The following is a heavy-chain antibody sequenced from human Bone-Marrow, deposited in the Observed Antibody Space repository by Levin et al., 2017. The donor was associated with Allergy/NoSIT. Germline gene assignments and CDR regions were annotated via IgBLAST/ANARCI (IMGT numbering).Heavy chain of an antibody. CDR3: ATAGVPTKFDY. D-gene: IGHD5-12*01. V-gene: IGHV4-30-4*08. J-gene: IGHJ4*02. CDR2: IYYSART. CDR1: GGSISSGDYY. Sequence: SQTLSLTCSVSGGSISSGDYYWRWLRQPPGKGLEWIGYIYYSARTSYNPSLKSRLTISADTSKDQFSLRLTSVTAADTAVYYCATAGVPTKFDYWGQGTLVTVAS.